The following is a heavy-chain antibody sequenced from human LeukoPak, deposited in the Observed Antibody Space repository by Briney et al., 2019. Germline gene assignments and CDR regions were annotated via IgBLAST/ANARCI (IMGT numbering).Heavy chain of an antibody. V-gene: IGHV3-73*01. J-gene: IGHJ4*02. D-gene: IGHD3-22*01. Sequence: QPGGSLRLSCAASGFTVSSNYMSWVRQAPGKGLEWVGRIRSKANSYATAYAASVKGRFTISRDDSKNTAYLQMNSLKTEDTAVYYCVSGYYSVGDYWGQGTLVTVSS. CDR2: IRSKANSYAT. CDR3: VSGYYSVGDY. CDR1: GFTVSSNY.